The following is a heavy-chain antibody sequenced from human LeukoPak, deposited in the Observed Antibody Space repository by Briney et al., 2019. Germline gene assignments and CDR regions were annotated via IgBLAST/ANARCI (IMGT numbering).Heavy chain of an antibody. Sequence: SETLSLTRTVSGGSLSSYYWSWIRQPAGKGLEWIGRIYTSGSTNYNPSLKSRVTMSVDTSKNQFSLKLSSVTAADRAVEYYERDMCYYFWSGWGSYYYYMDVWGKGTTVTVSS. CDR2: IYTSGST. D-gene: IGHD3-3*01. CDR3: ERDMCYYFWSGWGSYYYYMDV. CDR1: GGSLSSYY. J-gene: IGHJ6*03. V-gene: IGHV4-4*07.